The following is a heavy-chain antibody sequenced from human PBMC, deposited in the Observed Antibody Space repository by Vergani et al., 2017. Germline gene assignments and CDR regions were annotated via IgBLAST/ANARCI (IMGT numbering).Heavy chain of an antibody. CDR3: ARDLDCSSTSCYTYWYFDL. CDR2: IKQDGSEK. CDR1: GFTFSSYW. D-gene: IGHD2-2*01. Sequence: EVQLVESGGGLVQPGGSLRLSCAASGFTFSSYWMSWVRQAPGKGLEWVANIKQDGSEKYYVDSVKGRFTIPRDNAKNSLYLQMNSLRAEDTAVYYCARDLDCSSTSCYTYWYFDLWGRGTLVTVSS. J-gene: IGHJ2*01. V-gene: IGHV3-7*01.